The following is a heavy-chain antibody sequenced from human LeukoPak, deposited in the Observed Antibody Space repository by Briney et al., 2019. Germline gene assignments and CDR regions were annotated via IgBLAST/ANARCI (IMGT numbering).Heavy chain of an antibody. J-gene: IGHJ5*02. CDR3: ARDSNGSSFYSAGFDP. V-gene: IGHV1-18*01. CDR2: ISAYNGDT. CDR1: GYTFTDFG. Sequence: ASVKVSCKASGYTFTDFGISWVRQAPGQGLEWLGWISAYNGDTNCAQKLQGRVTMTRDTSTSTVYMELSSLGSEDTAVYYCARDSNGSSFYSAGFDPWGQGTLVTVSS. D-gene: IGHD6-6*01.